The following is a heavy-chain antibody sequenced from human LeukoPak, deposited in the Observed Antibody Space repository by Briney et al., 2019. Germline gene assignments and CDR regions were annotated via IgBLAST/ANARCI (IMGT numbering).Heavy chain of an antibody. CDR3: ASDRDHAFDY. D-gene: IGHD3-10*01. Sequence: GWWLRLYCLASGFSLSSYSMNWVRQAPGKGLECVSYISSSSDNIYYVDSVKGRFTISRDNARNSLYLQMDSLRYDDTAVYYCASDRDHAFDYWGQGSLVTVSS. CDR2: ISSSSDNI. J-gene: IGHJ4*02. V-gene: IGHV3-48*02. CDR1: GFSLSSYS.